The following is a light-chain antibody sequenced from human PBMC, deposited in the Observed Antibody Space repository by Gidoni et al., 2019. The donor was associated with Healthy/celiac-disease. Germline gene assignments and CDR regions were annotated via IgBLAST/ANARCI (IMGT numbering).Light chain of an antibody. CDR1: QGISSY. Sequence: AIRMTQSPSSLSASTGDRVTITCPASQGISSYLAWYQQKPGKAPKLLIYAASTLQSGVPSRFSGSGSGTDFTLTISCLQSEDFATYYCQQYYSYPRTFGPGTKVDIK. CDR3: QQYYSYPRT. J-gene: IGKJ3*01. V-gene: IGKV1-8*01. CDR2: AAS.